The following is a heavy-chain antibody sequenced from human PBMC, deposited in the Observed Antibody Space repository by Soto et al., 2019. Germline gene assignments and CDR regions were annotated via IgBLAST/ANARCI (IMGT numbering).Heavy chain of an antibody. V-gene: IGHV4-61*08. D-gene: IGHD3-3*01. CDR2: IYYTGST. J-gene: IGHJ6*02. CDR1: VGSVGVEGHN. CDR3: ARDQYDFRSGSYYYAMEV. Sequence: QVQLRGSGPGLVKPSETLSLTGTVSVGSVGVEGHNWSWIGQTPGKGLEWIGYIYYTGSTNYNPSLKGRVTMSVDTSRDQVSLRLRSVTRADTAVYYCARDQYDFRSGSYYYAMEVWGQGTKVTVSS.